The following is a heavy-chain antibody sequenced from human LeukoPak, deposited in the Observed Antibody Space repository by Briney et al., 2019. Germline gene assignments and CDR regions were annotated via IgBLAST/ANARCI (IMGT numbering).Heavy chain of an antibody. CDR2: INGGGDAT. V-gene: IGHV3-23*01. J-gene: IGHJ3*01. Sequence: PGGSLRLSCAASGFPFRSYAMSWVRQAPGKGLEWVPAINGGGDATEYADSVKGRFTISRDNSKKTLYLQMNSLRPEDTAVYYCARCTASCYANAFDVWGQGTLLTVSS. D-gene: IGHD2-2*01. CDR1: GFPFRSYA. CDR3: ARCTASCYANAFDV.